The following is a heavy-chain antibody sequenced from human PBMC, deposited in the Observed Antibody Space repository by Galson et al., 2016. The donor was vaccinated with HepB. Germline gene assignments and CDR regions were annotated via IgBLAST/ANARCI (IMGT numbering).Heavy chain of an antibody. CDR3: AKDTRSGFYSLWFDP. J-gene: IGHJ5*02. Sequence: SLRLSCAASGFTFSNYAMSWVRQAPGKGLEWVSAISGSGGSPYYADSVKGRFTISSDNSKNTLYPQMNSLRVEDTALYYCAKDTRSGFYSLWFDPWGQGTLVTVSS. CDR2: ISGSGGSP. CDR1: GFTFSNYA. D-gene: IGHD3-3*01. V-gene: IGHV3-23*01.